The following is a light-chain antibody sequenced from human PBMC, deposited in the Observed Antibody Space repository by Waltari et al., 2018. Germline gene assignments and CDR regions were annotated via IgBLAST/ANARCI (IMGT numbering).Light chain of an antibody. J-gene: IGKJ1*01. CDR2: AAS. V-gene: IGKV3-20*01. CDR3: QNHERLPAV. Sequence: FVLTQSPGTLSLSPGERATLSCRASQSISRYLAWYQQKPGQAPRLLIYAASSRATGIPDRFSGSGSGTDFSLTISRLEPEDFAVYFCQNHERLPAVFGQGTKVEIK. CDR1: QSISRY.